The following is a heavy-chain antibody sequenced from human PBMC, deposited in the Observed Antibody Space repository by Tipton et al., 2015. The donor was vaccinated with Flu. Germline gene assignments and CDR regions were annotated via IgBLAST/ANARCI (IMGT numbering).Heavy chain of an antibody. CDR2: VYYTGGT. CDR1: GGSIGVTTYY. J-gene: IGHJ3*02. D-gene: IGHD2/OR15-2a*01. CDR3: ARLALSFNAFDI. V-gene: IGHV4-39*07. Sequence: TLSLTCTVSGGSIGVTTYYWGWIRQPPGKGLEYIGSVYYTGGTYFNPSLKSRVTVSIDTSKKQFSLKLNSVTAADTAVYYFARLALSFNAFDIWGQGTTFIVSS.